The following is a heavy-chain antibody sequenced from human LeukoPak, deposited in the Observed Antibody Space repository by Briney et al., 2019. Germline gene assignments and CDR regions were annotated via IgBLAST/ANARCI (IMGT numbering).Heavy chain of an antibody. J-gene: IGHJ4*02. Sequence: KPGESLRISCEGSGYSFTSYWISWVRQMPGKGLEWMGRIDSSDSYTNYSPSFQGHVTISADKSISTAYLQWSSLKASDTAMYYCARRNRNSWYSFDYWGQGSLVTVSS. CDR2: IDSSDSYT. V-gene: IGHV5-10-1*01. CDR3: ARRNRNSWYSFDY. D-gene: IGHD6-13*01. CDR1: GYSFTSYW.